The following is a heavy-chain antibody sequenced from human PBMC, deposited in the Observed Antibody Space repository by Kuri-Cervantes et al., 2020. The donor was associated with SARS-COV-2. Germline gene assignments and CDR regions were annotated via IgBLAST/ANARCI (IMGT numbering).Heavy chain of an antibody. J-gene: IGHJ3*02. D-gene: IGHD1-1*01. Sequence: ASVKVSCKASGYTFTSYGISWVRQAPGQGLEWMGWINAYNGNTNYAQKLQGRVTMTTDTSTSTAYMELRRLRSYDTAVYYCARGLLYELERRKNPDAFDIWGQGTMVTVSS. V-gene: IGHV1-18*01. CDR3: ARGLLYELERRKNPDAFDI. CDR1: GYTFTSYG. CDR2: INAYNGNT.